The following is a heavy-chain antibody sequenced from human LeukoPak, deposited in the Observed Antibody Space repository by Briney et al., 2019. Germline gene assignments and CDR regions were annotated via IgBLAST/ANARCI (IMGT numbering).Heavy chain of an antibody. CDR1: GYNLTNYW. Sequence: GESLKISCKGSGYNLTNYWIGWVRQMPGKGLEWVGMIYPDDSDTRYSPPFQGQVTISADKSINTACLQWGSLKASDTAMYYCARQGSYSSSWYNIDYWGPGTPVTVSS. V-gene: IGHV5-51*01. CDR2: IYPDDSDT. J-gene: IGHJ4*02. CDR3: ARQGSYSSSWYNIDY. D-gene: IGHD6-13*01.